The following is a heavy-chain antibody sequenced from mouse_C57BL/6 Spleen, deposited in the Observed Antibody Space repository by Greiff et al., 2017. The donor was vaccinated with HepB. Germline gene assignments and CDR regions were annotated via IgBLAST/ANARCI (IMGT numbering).Heavy chain of an antibody. J-gene: IGHJ4*01. CDR1: GYAFTNYL. Sequence: QVQLQQSGAELVRPGTSVKVSCKASGYAFTNYLIEWVKQRPGQGLEWIGVINPGSGGTKYNEKFKGKATLTADKSSSTAYMQRSSLTSEDSAVYFCARSDAMDYWGQGTSVTVSS. V-gene: IGHV1-54*01. CDR3: ARSDAMDY. CDR2: INPGSGGT.